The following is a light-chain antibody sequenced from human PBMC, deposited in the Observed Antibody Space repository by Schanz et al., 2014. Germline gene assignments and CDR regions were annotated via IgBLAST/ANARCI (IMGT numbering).Light chain of an antibody. CDR3: CSYAGRSTYVL. Sequence: QSALTQPRSVSGSPGQSVTISCTGTSSDVGGYNYVSWYQLHPGKAPKLMIYDVTKRPSGVPDRFSASKSGNTASLTISGLQDDDEDDYYCCSYAGRSTYVLFGGGTKLTVL. CDR1: SSDVGGYNY. CDR2: DVT. J-gene: IGLJ2*01. V-gene: IGLV2-11*01.